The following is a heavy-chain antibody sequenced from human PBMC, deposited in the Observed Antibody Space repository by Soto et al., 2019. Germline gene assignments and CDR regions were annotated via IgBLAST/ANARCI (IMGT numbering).Heavy chain of an antibody. CDR3: ARDLGAGIYWYFDL. J-gene: IGHJ2*01. CDR1: GFTFSSYA. Sequence: QVQLVESGGGAVQPGRSLRVSCAASGFTFSSYAMHWVRQAPGKGLEWVAVISYDGTNKYYADSVKGRFTISRDNSKNTLYLQMNSLRAEDTAVYYCARDLGAGIYWYFDLWGRGTLVTVSS. V-gene: IGHV3-30-3*01. CDR2: ISYDGTNK. D-gene: IGHD1-1*01.